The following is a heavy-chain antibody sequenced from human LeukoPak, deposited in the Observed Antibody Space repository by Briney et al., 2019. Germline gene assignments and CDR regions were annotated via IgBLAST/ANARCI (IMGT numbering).Heavy chain of an antibody. J-gene: IGHJ6*02. Sequence: GGSLRLSCAPSGFTFSNYAMTWVRQAPGKGLEWVSAISVRGGTTYYADSVKGRFTISRDNSKNTLYLQMNSLRAEDTALYYCAKDMNKLTFFSIAAAGTHYYYCMDVWGQGTTVTVSS. CDR3: AKDMNKLTFFSIAAAGTHYYYCMDV. V-gene: IGHV3-23*01. D-gene: IGHD6-13*01. CDR2: ISVRGGTT. CDR1: GFTFSNYA.